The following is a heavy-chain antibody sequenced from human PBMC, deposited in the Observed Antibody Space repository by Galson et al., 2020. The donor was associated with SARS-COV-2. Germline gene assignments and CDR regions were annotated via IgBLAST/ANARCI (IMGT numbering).Heavy chain of an antibody. CDR3: ARRVTPVRYVVMGHFDL. V-gene: IGHV4-39*01. CDR2: IYYSGST. D-gene: IGHD2-15*01. CDR1: SGSISSSTFF. J-gene: IGHJ2*01. Sequence: KTSETLSLTCTVSSGSISSSTFFWGWIRQPPGKGLEWIGNIYYSGSTYYNPSLGSRVNMSLDTSKRQFSLRLTSVTAADTAVYYCARRVTPVRYVVMGHFDLWGRGSLVTVSS.